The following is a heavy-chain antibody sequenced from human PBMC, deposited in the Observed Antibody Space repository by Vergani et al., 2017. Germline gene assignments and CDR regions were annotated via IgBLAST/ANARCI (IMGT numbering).Heavy chain of an antibody. V-gene: IGHV5-51*01. D-gene: IGHD4-17*01. CDR1: GYSFTSYW. J-gene: IGHJ3*02. CDR3: ARSMTTVTDDAFDI. CDR2: IYPGDSDT. Sequence: EVQLVQSGAEVKKPGGSLTISCKGSGYSFTSYWIGWVRQVPGKGLGWMGIIYPGDSDTRYSPSFQGQVTISADKSIRTAYLQWSSLKASDTAMYYCARSMTTVTDDAFDIWGQGTMVTVSS.